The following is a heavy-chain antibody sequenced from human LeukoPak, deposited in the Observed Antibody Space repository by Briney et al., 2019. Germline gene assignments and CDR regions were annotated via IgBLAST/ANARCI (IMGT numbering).Heavy chain of an antibody. CDR3: AKGRGGYSGYVAWSYFDY. Sequence: PGGSLRLSCAASGFTFSSYAMSWVRQAPGKGLEWVSAIGGSGGSTYYADSVKGRLTISRDNSKNTLYLQMNSLRAEDTAVYYCAKGRGGYSGYVAWSYFDYWGQGTLVTVSS. J-gene: IGHJ4*02. D-gene: IGHD5-12*01. CDR1: GFTFSSYA. V-gene: IGHV3-23*01. CDR2: IGGSGGST.